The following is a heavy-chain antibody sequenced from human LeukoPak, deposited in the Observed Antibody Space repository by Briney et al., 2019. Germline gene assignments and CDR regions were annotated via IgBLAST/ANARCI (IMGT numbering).Heavy chain of an antibody. CDR1: GFTFSSYW. Sequence: PGGSLRLSCAPSGFTFSSYWMSWVRQAPGKGLEWVANIKQDGSEKYYVDSVKGRFTISRDNAKNSLYLQMNSLRAEDTAVYYCAKDPIFSGSYGVFDYWGLGTLVTVSS. CDR3: AKDPIFSGSYGVFDY. D-gene: IGHD1-26*01. CDR2: IKQDGSEK. J-gene: IGHJ4*02. V-gene: IGHV3-7*01.